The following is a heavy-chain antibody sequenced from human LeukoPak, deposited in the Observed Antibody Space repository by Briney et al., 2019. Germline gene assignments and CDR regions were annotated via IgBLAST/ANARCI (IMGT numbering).Heavy chain of an antibody. V-gene: IGHV3-11*04. CDR3: ARLAMGATSFYY. D-gene: IGHD1-26*01. J-gene: IGHJ4*02. CDR2: ISSSSNTV. Sequence: GGSLRLSCAASGFNFIDYYMTSVRQAPGKGLEWVSYISSSSNTVYYADSVKGRLTVSRDNAKNSLYLQMNNLRAEDTAVYYCARLAMGATSFYYCGQGTLVTVSS. CDR1: GFNFIDYY.